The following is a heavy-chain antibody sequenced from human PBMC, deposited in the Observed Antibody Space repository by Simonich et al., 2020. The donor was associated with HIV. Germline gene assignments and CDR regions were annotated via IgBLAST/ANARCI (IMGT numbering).Heavy chain of an antibody. CDR3: ARVLTMAREVISHYAMDV. J-gene: IGHJ6*02. D-gene: IGHD3-10*01. V-gene: IGHV1-2*06. CDR1: GYTFTGYY. Sequence: QVQLVQSGADMKKPGASVKVSCKASGYTFTGYYIHWVRQAPGQGRGGRGRINPNRGGTNYAQKFQGRGTMTRDTSISTAYMELSRLRSDDTAFYYCARVLTMAREVISHYAMDVWGQGTTVTVSS. CDR2: INPNRGGT.